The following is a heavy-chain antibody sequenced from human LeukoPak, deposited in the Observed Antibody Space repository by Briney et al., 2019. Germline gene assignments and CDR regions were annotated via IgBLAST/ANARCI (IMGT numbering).Heavy chain of an antibody. Sequence: ASVKVSCKASGYTFIAYYMHWVRQAPGQGLEWMGWINPNSGGTNYAQKFQGRVTMTRDTSISTAYMELSRLRSDDTAVYYCASTRRGLTILAFDIWGQGTMVTVSS. CDR2: INPNSGGT. J-gene: IGHJ3*02. V-gene: IGHV1-2*02. CDR1: GYTFIAYY. D-gene: IGHD3-10*01. CDR3: ASTRRGLTILAFDI.